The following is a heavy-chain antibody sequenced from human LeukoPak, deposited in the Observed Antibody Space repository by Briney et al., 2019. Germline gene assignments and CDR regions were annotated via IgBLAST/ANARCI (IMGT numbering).Heavy chain of an antibody. CDR2: IYYSGST. D-gene: IGHD3-22*01. V-gene: IGHV4-59*08. CDR3: ARNGDDSSGDYYYYMDV. J-gene: IGHJ6*03. CDR1: GGSISSYY. Sequence: SETLSLTCTVSGGSISSYYWSWIRQPPGKGLEWIGYIYYSGSTNYNPSLKSRVTTSVDTSKNQFSLKLSSVTAADTAVYYCARNGDDSSGDYYYYMDVWGKGTTVTVSS.